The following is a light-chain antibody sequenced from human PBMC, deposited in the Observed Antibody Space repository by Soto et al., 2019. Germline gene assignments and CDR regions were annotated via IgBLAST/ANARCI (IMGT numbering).Light chain of an antibody. Sequence: QSVLTQPASMSGSPGQSITISCTGTSSDVGLYNLVSWYQHLPGKAPKLIIYEVNERPSGISDRVSGSKSGNTASLTISGLRDEDEADYYCCSYVGSSILMFGGGTKLTVL. CDR3: CSYVGSSILM. CDR1: SSDVGLYNL. V-gene: IGLV2-23*02. J-gene: IGLJ3*02. CDR2: EVN.